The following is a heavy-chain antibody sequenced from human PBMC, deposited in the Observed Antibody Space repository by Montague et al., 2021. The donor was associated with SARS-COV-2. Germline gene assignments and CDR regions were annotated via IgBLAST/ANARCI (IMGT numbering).Heavy chain of an antibody. D-gene: IGHD6-6*01. CDR3: ARAPYSSSGFFYYYYGIDV. CDR2: IYYSGST. CDR1: GGSISSYY. J-gene: IGHJ6*02. V-gene: IGHV4-59*13. Sequence: SETLSLTCTASGGSISSYYWSWIRRPPGKGLEWIGHIYYSGSTNYNPSLKSRVTISVDTSKNQFSLKLSSVTAADTAVYYCARAPYSSSGFFYYYYGIDVWGQGTTVTVSS.